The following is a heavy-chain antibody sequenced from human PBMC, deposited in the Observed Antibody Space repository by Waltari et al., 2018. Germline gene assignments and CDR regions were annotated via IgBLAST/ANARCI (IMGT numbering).Heavy chain of an antibody. CDR1: GGSIHSEFYY. V-gene: IGHV4-61*02. CDR2: IYTSGDT. CDR3: ARDLRHPSYYDFSFDT. J-gene: IGHJ5*02. Sequence: VELQESGPGLVQPSQTLSLTCSVSGGSIHSEFYYWNWIRQPAGKGLEWIGRIYTSGDTNYNPSLKTRVSISVDTSRNQFSLKLTSVTAADTAVYYCARDLRHPSYYDFSFDTWGQGSLVTVSS. D-gene: IGHD3-3*01.